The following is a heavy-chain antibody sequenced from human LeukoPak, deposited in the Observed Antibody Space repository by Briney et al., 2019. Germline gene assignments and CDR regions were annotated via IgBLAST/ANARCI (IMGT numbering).Heavy chain of an antibody. D-gene: IGHD2-21*02. CDR1: GFSFSVYA. J-gene: IGHJ4*02. CDR2: IRNDGSNE. V-gene: IGHV3-30*02. CDR3: AKDRGDLPPYFDY. Sequence: PGGSLRPSCAASGFSFSVYAMHWVRQAQGKGLEWVAFIRNDGSNENYADSVKGRFTISRDKSKNTLYLQMNSLRAEDTAVYYCAKDRGDLPPYFDYWGQGTLVTVSS.